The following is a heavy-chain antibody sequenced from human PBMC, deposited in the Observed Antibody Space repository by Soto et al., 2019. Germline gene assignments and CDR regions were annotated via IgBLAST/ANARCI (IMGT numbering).Heavy chain of an antibody. CDR1: GYSFTSYW. J-gene: IGHJ6*02. Sequence: GESLKISCKGSGYSFTSYWIGWVRQMPGKGLEWMGIIYPGDSDTRYSPSFQGQVTISAGKSISTAYLQWSSLKASDTAMYYCARQGTSYGLYYYYGMDVWGQGTTVTVSS. V-gene: IGHV5-51*01. D-gene: IGHD4-17*01. CDR3: ARQGTSYGLYYYYGMDV. CDR2: IYPGDSDT.